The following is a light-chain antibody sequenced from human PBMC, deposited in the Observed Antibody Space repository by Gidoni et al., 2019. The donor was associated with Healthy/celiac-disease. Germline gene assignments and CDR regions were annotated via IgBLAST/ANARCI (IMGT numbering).Light chain of an antibody. CDR2: QNS. Sequence: SYELTQPPSVSVSPGQTASITCSGDKLGDQYACWYQQKAGQSPVLVIYQNSKRPPGSPARFSGSKSGNTATLTISGTQAMDEADYYCQAWDSSVVFGGGTKLTVL. J-gene: IGLJ2*01. V-gene: IGLV3-1*01. CDR1: KLGDQY. CDR3: QAWDSSVV.